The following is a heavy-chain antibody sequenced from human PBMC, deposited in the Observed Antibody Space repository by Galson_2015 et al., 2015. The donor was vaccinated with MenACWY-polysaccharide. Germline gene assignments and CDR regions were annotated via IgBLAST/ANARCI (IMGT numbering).Heavy chain of an antibody. D-gene: IGHD2-2*01. J-gene: IGHJ3*02. CDR2: IQYDGSNK. CDR1: GSRFSNSG. Sequence: SLRLSCAASGSRFSNSGMHWVRQAPGKGLEWVAVIQYDGSNKVYADSVKGRFTISRDNSKNTVFPEMNTLGVEDTAVYCCAREGSRIVFHAFDIWGQGTMVTVSS. V-gene: IGHV3-33*01. CDR3: AREGSRIVFHAFDI.